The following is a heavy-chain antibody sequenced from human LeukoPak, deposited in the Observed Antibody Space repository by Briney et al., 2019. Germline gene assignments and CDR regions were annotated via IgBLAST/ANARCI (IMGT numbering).Heavy chain of an antibody. D-gene: IGHD2-15*01. CDR1: GFPFSGYS. Sequence: GGSLRLSCAASGFPFSGYSLHWVRQAPGKGLEWVSSISSSAAYIAYADPVKGRFTISRDNAKDSLYLQMNNLRAEDTAVYYCAREGKDLRLGYYNSAVDVWGQGTTVSVSS. V-gene: IGHV3-21*01. CDR2: ISSSAAYI. J-gene: IGHJ6*02. CDR3: AREGKDLRLGYYNSAVDV.